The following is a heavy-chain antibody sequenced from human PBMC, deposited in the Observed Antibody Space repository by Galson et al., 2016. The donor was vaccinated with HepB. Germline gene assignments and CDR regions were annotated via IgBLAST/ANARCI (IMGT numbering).Heavy chain of an antibody. CDR2: VNPNSGNT. V-gene: IGHV1-8*01. D-gene: IGHD5-12*01. J-gene: IGHJ4*02. CDR3: ARGSPPQYSGYIQPDHHTH. CDR1: GYTFTTYD. Sequence: SVKVSCKASGYTFTTYDINWVRQAAGQGPEWMGWVNPNSGNTDYAPKFQGRITMTRDTSISTVYMELSSLTSEDTAMYYCARGSPPQYSGYIQPDHHTHRGQGTLVIVSA.